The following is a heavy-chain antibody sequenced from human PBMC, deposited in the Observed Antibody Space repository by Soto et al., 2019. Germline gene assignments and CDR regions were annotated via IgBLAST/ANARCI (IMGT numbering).Heavy chain of an antibody. J-gene: IGHJ4*02. CDR1: GYSFTSYW. V-gene: IGHV5-10-1*01. D-gene: IGHD3-22*01. Sequence: GESLKISCKGSGYSFTSYWISWVRQMPGKGLEWMGRIDPSDSYTNYSPSFQGHVTISADKSISTAYLQWSSLKASDTAMYYCASTPAGYYDSSGYYPFDYWGQGTLVTVSS. CDR3: ASTPAGYYDSSGYYPFDY. CDR2: IDPSDSYT.